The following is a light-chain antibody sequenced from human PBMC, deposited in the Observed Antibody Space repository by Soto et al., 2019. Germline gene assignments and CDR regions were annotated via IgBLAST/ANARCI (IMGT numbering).Light chain of an antibody. CDR3: QQSYSTLSIT. Sequence: DIQMTQSPSALSASVGDRVTITCRASESISRHLNWYQQKPGKAPKLLIYAASSLQNGVPSRFSGSGSGTDFTLTISKLQPEDFATYYCQQSYSTLSITFGQGTRLEIK. CDR2: AAS. CDR1: ESISRH. J-gene: IGKJ5*01. V-gene: IGKV1-39*01.